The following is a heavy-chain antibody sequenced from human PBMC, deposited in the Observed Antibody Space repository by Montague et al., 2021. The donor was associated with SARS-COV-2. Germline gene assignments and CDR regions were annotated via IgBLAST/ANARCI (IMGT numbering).Heavy chain of an antibody. CDR1: GVSISSYY. CDR3: AKQALTRYCTSTTCFGAAFDI. CDR2: IYYSGST. Sequence: SETLSLTCTVSGVSISSYYWTWIRQPPGKGLEWIGFIYYSGSTNYNPSLKSRVTISVDTSKNQFSLKLSSVTAADTAVYYCAKQALTRYCTSTTCFGAAFDIWGRGTTVTVSS. D-gene: IGHD2-2*01. V-gene: IGHV4-59*08. J-gene: IGHJ3*02.